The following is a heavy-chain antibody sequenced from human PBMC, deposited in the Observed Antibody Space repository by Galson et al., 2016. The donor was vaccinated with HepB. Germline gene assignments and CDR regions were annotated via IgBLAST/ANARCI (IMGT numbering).Heavy chain of an antibody. CDR1: GLTFISYG. CDR3: AKVELNSKRYYYYGMDV. CDR2: ISYDGSKK. Sequence: SLRLSCAASGLTFISYGMHWVRQAPGKGLQWVALISYDGSKKYYADSVKGRFTISRDNSHNTLYLQMNSVRADDTAVYYCAKVELNSKRYYYYGMDVWGQGTTVTVSS. J-gene: IGHJ6*02. V-gene: IGHV3-30*18. D-gene: IGHD3-10*01.